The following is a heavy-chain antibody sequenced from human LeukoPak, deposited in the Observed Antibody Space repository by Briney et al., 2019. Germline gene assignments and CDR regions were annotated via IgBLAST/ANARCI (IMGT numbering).Heavy chain of an antibody. J-gene: IGHJ5*02. D-gene: IGHD3-10*01. Sequence: NASETLSLTCTVSGGSIRSSYYYWGWIRQPPGKGLEWIGSIYDSGSTYYNPSLKSRVTISVDTSKNQFSLKLSSVIAADTAVYYCARDSMVRGVLWFDPWGQGTLVTVSS. CDR1: GGSIRSSYYY. V-gene: IGHV4-39*07. CDR3: ARDSMVRGVLWFDP. CDR2: IYDSGST.